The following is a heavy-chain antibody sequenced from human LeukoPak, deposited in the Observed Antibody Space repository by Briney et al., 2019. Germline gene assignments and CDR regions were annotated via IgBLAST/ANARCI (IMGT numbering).Heavy chain of an antibody. V-gene: IGHV3-21*01. D-gene: IGHD6-13*01. CDR3: ARYSSSARSIAAADPALGFDY. CDR2: ISSSSSYI. J-gene: IGHJ4*02. Sequence: GGSLRLSCAASGFTFSSYSMNWVRQAPGKGLEWVPSISSSSSYIYYADSVKGRFTISRDNAKNSLYLQMNSLRADDTAVYYCARYSSSARSIAAADPALGFDYWGQGTLVTVSS. CDR1: GFTFSSYS.